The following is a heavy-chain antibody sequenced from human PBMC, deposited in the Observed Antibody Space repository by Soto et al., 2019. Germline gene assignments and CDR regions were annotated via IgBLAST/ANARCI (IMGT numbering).Heavy chain of an antibody. D-gene: IGHD2-2*01. J-gene: IGHJ5*02. V-gene: IGHV1-69*13. CDR3: ARGYCSSTSCYGENWFDP. CDR1: GGTFSSYA. Sequence: SVKVSCKASGGTFSSYAISWVRQAPGQGLEWMGGIIPIFGTANYAQKFQGRVTITADESTSTAYMELSSLRSEDTAVYYCARGYCSSTSCYGENWFDPWGQGTLVTVSS. CDR2: IIPIFGTA.